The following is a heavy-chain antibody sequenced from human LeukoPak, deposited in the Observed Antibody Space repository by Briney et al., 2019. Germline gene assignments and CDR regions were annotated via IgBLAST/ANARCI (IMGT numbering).Heavy chain of an antibody. V-gene: IGHV3-7*01. D-gene: IGHD3-16*01. CDR2: IKQDGSEK. J-gene: IGHJ3*02. Sequence: GGSLRLSCAASGLTFSNFWMTWVRQAPGKGLEWVANIKQDGSEKYYLDSVKGRFTISRDNAKNSLYLQMNSLRVEDTAVYYCARFYGGSALDNWGQGTMVTVSS. CDR1: GLTFSNFW. CDR3: ARFYGGSALDN.